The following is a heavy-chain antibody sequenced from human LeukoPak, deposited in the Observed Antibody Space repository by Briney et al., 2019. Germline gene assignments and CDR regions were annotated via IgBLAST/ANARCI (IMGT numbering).Heavy chain of an antibody. J-gene: IGHJ3*02. CDR3: ARTRLWYCSGGSCYLFRAFDI. CDR2: INTNTGNP. D-gene: IGHD2-15*01. V-gene: IGHV7-4-1*02. CDR1: GYTFTSYA. Sequence: GASVKVSCKASGYTFTSYAMNWVRQAPGQGLEWMGWINTNTGNPTYAQGFTGRFVFSLDTSVSTAYLQISSLKAEDTAVYYCARTRLWYCSGGSCYLFRAFDIWGQGTMVTVSS.